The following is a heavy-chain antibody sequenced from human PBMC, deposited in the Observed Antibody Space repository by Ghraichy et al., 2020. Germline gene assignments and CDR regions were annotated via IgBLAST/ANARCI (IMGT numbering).Heavy chain of an antibody. CDR2: IYYGGST. CDR3: AGGYCSSTSCYLGYHFYGMDV. Sequence: SETLSLTCTVSGGSVSSGSYYWSWIRQPPGKGLEWIGYIYYGGSTNYNPSLKSRVTLSGDTSKNQFSLKLSSVTAADTAVYYCAGGYCSSTSCYLGYHFYGMDVWGQGTTVTVS. D-gene: IGHD2-2*01. J-gene: IGHJ6*02. CDR1: GGSVSSGSYY. V-gene: IGHV4-61*01.